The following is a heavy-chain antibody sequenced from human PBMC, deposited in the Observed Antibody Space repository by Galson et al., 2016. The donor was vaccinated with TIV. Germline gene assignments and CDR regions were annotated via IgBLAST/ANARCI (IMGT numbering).Heavy chain of an antibody. V-gene: IGHV4-61*01. Sequence: LSLTCAVSGYSIRSGRYYWTWIRQPPGQGLESVGYIYYPGTTKYSPSLKSRVTLSVETSKKQFSLKVSSVTAADTAVYYCARERNHSKQDFDYWGQGTLVTVSS. D-gene: IGHD1-14*01. J-gene: IGHJ4*02. CDR3: ARERNHSKQDFDY. CDR2: IYYPGTT. CDR1: GYSIRSGRYY.